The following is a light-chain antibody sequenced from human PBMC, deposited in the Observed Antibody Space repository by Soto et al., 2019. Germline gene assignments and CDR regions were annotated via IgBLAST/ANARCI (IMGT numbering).Light chain of an antibody. CDR1: QSVSSN. CDR2: GAS. Sequence: EIVTTQSPATLSVSPGERATLSCRASQSVSSNLAWYQQEPGQAPRLLIYGASTRATGIPASFSGSGSGTEFTLTISSLQSEDFAVYYCQQYNNWPWTFGQGTKVDIK. V-gene: IGKV3-15*01. CDR3: QQYNNWPWT. J-gene: IGKJ1*01.